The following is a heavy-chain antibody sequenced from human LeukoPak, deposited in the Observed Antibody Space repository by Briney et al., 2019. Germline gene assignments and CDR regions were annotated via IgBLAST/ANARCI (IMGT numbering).Heavy chain of an antibody. Sequence: ASVKVSCKASVYTFTSYGISWVRQAPGQGLEWMGWISAYNGNTNYAQKLQGRVTMTTDTSTSTAYMELGSLRSDDTAVYYCARVKRPYDYVWGSYLDAFDIWGQGTMVTVSS. CDR1: VYTFTSYG. CDR3: ARVKRPYDYVWGSYLDAFDI. CDR2: ISAYNGNT. D-gene: IGHD3-16*02. V-gene: IGHV1-18*01. J-gene: IGHJ3*02.